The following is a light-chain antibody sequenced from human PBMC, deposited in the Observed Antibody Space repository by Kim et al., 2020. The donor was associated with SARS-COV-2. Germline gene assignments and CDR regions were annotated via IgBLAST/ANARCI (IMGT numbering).Light chain of an antibody. CDR2: IDSDGRH. J-gene: IGLJ3*02. Sequence: QPVLTQSPSASASLGASVKLTCTLSSGHSSYAIAWHQQRPEEGPRYLMNIDSDGRHNRGEGIPDRFSGSSSGAERYLTISSLQSEDEADYYCQTWGIGTFAEFGGGTQLTVL. CDR1: SGHSSYA. V-gene: IGLV4-69*01. CDR3: QTWGIGTFAE.